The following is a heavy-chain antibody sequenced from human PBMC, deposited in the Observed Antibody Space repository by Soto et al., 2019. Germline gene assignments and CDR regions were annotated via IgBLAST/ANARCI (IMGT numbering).Heavy chain of an antibody. CDR3: ASGVAAIMNY. Sequence: EVQLVESGGGLVQPGGSLRLSCAASGFTVSSNYMSCVRQAPGKGLEWVSVIYSGGSTYYADSVKGRFTISRHNSKNTLYLQMHSLRAEDTVVYYCASGVAAIMNYWGQAILLTVSS. CDR2: IYSGGST. V-gene: IGHV3-53*04. J-gene: IGHJ4*02. CDR1: GFTVSSNY. D-gene: IGHD2-2*02.